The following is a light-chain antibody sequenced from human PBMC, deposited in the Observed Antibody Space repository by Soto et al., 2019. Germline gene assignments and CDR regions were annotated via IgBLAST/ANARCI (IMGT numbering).Light chain of an antibody. J-gene: IGLJ1*01. V-gene: IGLV1-40*01. Sequence: QAVVTQPPSVSGAPGQRVTISCNGSSSNIGAGYDVHWYQQLPGTAPKLLIYGNSNRPSGVPDRFSGSKSGTSASLAITGLQAEDEADYYCQSYDSSLSANYVFGTGTKLTVL. CDR2: GNS. CDR3: QSYDSSLSANYV. CDR1: SSNIGAGYD.